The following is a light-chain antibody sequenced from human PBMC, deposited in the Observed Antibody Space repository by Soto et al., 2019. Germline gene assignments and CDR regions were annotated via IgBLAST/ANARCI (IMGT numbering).Light chain of an antibody. Sequence: DIRMTQSPSTLSASVGDRVTIICRASQSISSWLSWYQQKPGKAPKLLIYDASSLESGVPSRFSGSGSGTEFTLTISSLQPDDFATYYCQQYNSYSFGQGTRLEIK. CDR1: QSISSW. V-gene: IGKV1-5*02. J-gene: IGKJ5*01. CDR3: QQYNSYS. CDR2: DAS.